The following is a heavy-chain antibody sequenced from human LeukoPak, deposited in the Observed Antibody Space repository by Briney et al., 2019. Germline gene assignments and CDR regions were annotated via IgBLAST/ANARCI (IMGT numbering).Heavy chain of an antibody. Sequence: PSETLSLTCTVSGGSISSSDYYWGWIRQPPGKGLEWIGYIYYSGSTNYNPSLKSRVTISVDTSKNQFSLKLSSVTAADTAVYYCARVEYSGYDSWGQGTLVTVSS. CDR3: ARVEYSGYDS. CDR1: GGSISSSDYY. J-gene: IGHJ5*02. D-gene: IGHD5-12*01. V-gene: IGHV4-61*08. CDR2: IYYSGST.